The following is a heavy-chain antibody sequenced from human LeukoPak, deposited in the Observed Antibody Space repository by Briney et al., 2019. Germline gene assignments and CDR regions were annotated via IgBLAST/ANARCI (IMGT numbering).Heavy chain of an antibody. CDR3: AKERQYGDAFDI. CDR2: IRGSVGAT. CDR1: GFTFSSFG. V-gene: IGHV3-23*01. J-gene: IGHJ3*02. Sequence: GGSLRLSCAASGFTFSSFGMSWVRQAPGKGLEWVSGIRGSVGATYYADSVKGRFTISRHNSKNTLYLQMNSLRAEDTAIYYCAKERQYGDAFDIWGQGTMVTVSS. D-gene: IGHD2/OR15-2a*01.